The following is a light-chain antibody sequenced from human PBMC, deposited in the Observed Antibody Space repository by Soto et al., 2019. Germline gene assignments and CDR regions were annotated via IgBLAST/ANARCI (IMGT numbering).Light chain of an antibody. CDR1: QSITTW. Sequence: DIQMTQSPSTLSASVGARVTITCRASQSITTWLAWYQQKPGKAPKLLIYKASSLEGGVPSRFSGSGSGTEFNITISSLQPDDFATYYCQQYNTYPLTCGGGTTVEIK. V-gene: IGKV1-5*03. CDR3: QQYNTYPLT. CDR2: KAS. J-gene: IGKJ4*01.